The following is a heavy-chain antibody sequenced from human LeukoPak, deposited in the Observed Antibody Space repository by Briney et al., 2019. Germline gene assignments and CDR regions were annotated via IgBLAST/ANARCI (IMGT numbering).Heavy chain of an antibody. Sequence: PSETLSLTCTVSGGSISSSSYYWGWIRQPPGKGLEWIGSIYYSGSTYYNPSLKSRATISVDTSKNQFSLKLSSVTAADTAVYYCARELNDYGDYKHDAFDIWGQGTMVTVSS. V-gene: IGHV4-39*07. CDR2: IYYSGST. CDR3: ARELNDYGDYKHDAFDI. D-gene: IGHD4-17*01. J-gene: IGHJ3*02. CDR1: GGSISSSSYY.